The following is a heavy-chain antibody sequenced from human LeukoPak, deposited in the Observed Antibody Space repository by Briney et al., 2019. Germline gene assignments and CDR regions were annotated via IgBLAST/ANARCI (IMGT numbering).Heavy chain of an antibody. Sequence: GRSLRLSCAASGFTFSSYGMHWVRQAPGKGLEWVAVIWYDGSNKYYADSVKGRFTISRDNSKNTLYLQMNSLRAEDTAVYYCAKDLDCSSTSCYKDYWGQGTLVTVSS. J-gene: IGHJ4*02. V-gene: IGHV3-33*06. D-gene: IGHD2-2*02. CDR3: AKDLDCSSTSCYKDY. CDR2: IWYDGSNK. CDR1: GFTFSSYG.